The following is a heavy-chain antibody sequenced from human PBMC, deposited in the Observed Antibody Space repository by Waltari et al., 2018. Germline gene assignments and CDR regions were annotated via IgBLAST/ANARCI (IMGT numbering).Heavy chain of an antibody. Sequence: QVQLHESGPGLVKSSETLSLTCAVSGYSISSGYYWGWIRQPPGKGLEWIGTIYQSGSTYDNPSLKMRITISLDTSKNQFSLKLNAVTAADTAVYYCARHQVGGRDFEYWGQGTLVTVSS. CDR2: IYQSGST. CDR3: ARHQVGGRDFEY. D-gene: IGHD1-26*01. CDR1: GYSISSGYY. J-gene: IGHJ4*02. V-gene: IGHV4-38-2*01.